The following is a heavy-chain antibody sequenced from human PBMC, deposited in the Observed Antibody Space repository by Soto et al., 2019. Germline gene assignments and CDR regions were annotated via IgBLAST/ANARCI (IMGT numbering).Heavy chain of an antibody. CDR1: GFTFSSYG. V-gene: IGHV3-33*01. D-gene: IGHD6-13*01. CDR2: IWYDGSNK. CDR3: ARSLAAAGTPYYYGMDV. J-gene: IGHJ6*02. Sequence: GGSLRLSCAASGFTFSSYGMHWVRQAPGKGLEWVAVIWYDGSNKYYADSVKGRFTISRDNSKNTLYLQMNSLRAEDTAVYYCARSLAAAGTPYYYGMDVWGQGTTVTVSS.